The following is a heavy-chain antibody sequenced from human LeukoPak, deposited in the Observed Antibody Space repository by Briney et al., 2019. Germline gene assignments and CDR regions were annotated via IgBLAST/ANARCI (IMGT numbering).Heavy chain of an antibody. J-gene: IGHJ4*02. V-gene: IGHV4-39*07. CDR3: FQGDFWSGYDY. D-gene: IGHD3-3*01. CDR1: GGSISSSSYY. Sequence: SETLPLTRTLSGGSISSSSYYWGWIRQPPGKGLEWIGSIYYSGSTYYNPSLKSRVTISVDTSKNQFSLKLSSVTAADTAVYYCFQGDFWSGYDYWGQGTLVTVSS. CDR2: IYYSGST.